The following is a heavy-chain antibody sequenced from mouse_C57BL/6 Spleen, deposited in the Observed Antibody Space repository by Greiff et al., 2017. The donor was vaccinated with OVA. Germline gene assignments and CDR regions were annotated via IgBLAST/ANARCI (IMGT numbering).Heavy chain of an antibody. J-gene: IGHJ4*01. CDR2: INPYNGGT. Sequence: SGPVLVKPGASVKMSCKASGYTFTDYYMNWVKQSHGKSLEWIGVINPYNGGTSYNQKFKGKATLTVDKSSSTAYMELNSLTSEDSAVYYCARAVKGSAMDYWGQGTSVTVSS. CDR3: ARAVKGSAMDY. CDR1: GYTFTDYY. V-gene: IGHV1-19*01.